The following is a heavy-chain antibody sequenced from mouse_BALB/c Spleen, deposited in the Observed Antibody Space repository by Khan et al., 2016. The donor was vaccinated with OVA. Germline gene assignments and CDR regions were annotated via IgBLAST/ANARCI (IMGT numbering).Heavy chain of an antibody. CDR2: IHPSDSET. D-gene: IGHD1-2*01. Sequence: QVQLKQSGAELVRPGASVKLSCKTSGYSFTNYWMHWVKQRPGQGLEWIGMIHPSDSETRLNQKFKDKATLTVDKSSGTAHMQLTSPTSEDSAVYYCARRKFMTTAEEDPWFAYWGPGTLVTVSA. V-gene: IGHV1-74*01. CDR1: GYSFTNYW. J-gene: IGHJ3*01. CDR3: ARRKFMTTAEEDPWFAY.